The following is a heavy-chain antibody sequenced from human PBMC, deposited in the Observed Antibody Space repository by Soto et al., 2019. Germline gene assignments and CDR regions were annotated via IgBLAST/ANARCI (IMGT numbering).Heavy chain of an antibody. CDR1: GFTFSSYG. V-gene: IGHV3-30*18. D-gene: IGHD3-3*01. CDR3: AKEGGFWTGFDY. J-gene: IGHJ4*02. CDR2: ISYDGSNK. Sequence: QVQLVESGGGVVQPGRSLRLSCAASGFTFSSYGMHWVRQAPGKGLEWVAVISYDGSNKYYADSVKGRFTISRDNSKNTLYLQMNSLRAEDTAVYYCAKEGGFWTGFDYWGQGTLVTVSP.